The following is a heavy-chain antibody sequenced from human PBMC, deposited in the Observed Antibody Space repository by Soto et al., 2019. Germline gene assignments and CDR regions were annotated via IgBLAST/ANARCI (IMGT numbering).Heavy chain of an antibody. CDR1: GGTFSSYA. CDR2: IIPIFGTA. Sequence: SVKVSCKASGGTFSSYAISWVRQAPGQGLEWMGGIIPIFGTANYAQKFQGRVTVTADKSTSTAYMELSSLRSEDTAVYYCARRFLAAADNWFDPWGQGTLVTVSS. CDR3: ARRFLAAADNWFDP. V-gene: IGHV1-69*06. J-gene: IGHJ5*02. D-gene: IGHD2-15*01.